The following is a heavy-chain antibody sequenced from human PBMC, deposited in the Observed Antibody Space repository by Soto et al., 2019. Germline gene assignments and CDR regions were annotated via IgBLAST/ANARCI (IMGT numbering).Heavy chain of an antibody. V-gene: IGHV3-49*03. CDR2: IRSKAYGGTT. D-gene: IGHD5-18*01. J-gene: IGHJ4*02. CDR1: GFTFGDYA. Sequence: GGSLRLSCTASGFTFGDYAMSWFRQAPGKGLEWVGFIRSKAYGGTTEYAASVKGRFTISRDDSKSIAYLQMNSPKTEDTAVYYCTRYSTAMVFSYWGQGTLVTVSS. CDR3: TRYSTAMVFSY.